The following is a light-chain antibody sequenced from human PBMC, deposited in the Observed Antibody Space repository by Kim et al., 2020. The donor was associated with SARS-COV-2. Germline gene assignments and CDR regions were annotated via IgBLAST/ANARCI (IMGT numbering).Light chain of an antibody. V-gene: IGKV1-5*03. CDR1: QTITSS. CDR2: KVS. Sequence: DIQMTQSPSTLSASVGDRVTITCRASQTITSSLAWFQQKPGKAPKLLIYKVSTLQGGVPTRFSGSGSGTEFTLTISSLQPDDFATYYCQQYTIFSTFGQGTKLEIK. CDR3: QQYTIFST. J-gene: IGKJ2*01.